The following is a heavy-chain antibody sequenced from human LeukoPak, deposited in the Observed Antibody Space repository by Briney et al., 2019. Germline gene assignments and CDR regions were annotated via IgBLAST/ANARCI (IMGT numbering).Heavy chain of an antibody. D-gene: IGHD3-10*01. V-gene: IGHV4-4*07. Sequence: SETLSLTCTVSGGSVNSHYWSWIRQPAGKGLEWIGRIYASGSTNYNPSLKSRVTMSVDTSKNQFSLKPSSVTAADTAVYYCARDGPGSYYNYFDYWGQGTLVTVSP. CDR3: ARDGPGSYYNYFDY. CDR2: IYASGST. CDR1: GGSVNSHY. J-gene: IGHJ4*02.